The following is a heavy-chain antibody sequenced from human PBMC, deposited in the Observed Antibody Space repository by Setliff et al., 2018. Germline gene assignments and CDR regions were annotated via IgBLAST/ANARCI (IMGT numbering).Heavy chain of an antibody. CDR2: INQDGSQK. Sequence: LSLSCAASGFTFSSYWMAWVRQAPGKGLEWVANINQDGSQKYYVDSVKGRFTISRDNAKNSLYLQVNSLRVEDTALYYCARDPTRKFDSWGQGTLVTVSS. CDR1: GFTFSSYW. J-gene: IGHJ4*02. CDR3: ARDPTRKFDS. V-gene: IGHV3-7*03.